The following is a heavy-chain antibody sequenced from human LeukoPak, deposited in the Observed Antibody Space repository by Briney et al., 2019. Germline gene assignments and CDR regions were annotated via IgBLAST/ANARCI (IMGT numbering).Heavy chain of an antibody. CDR1: GFTFSSYW. D-gene: IGHD6-6*01. CDR3: ARSGSIAARPDYYYYYMDV. J-gene: IGHJ6*03. Sequence: GGSLRLSCAASGFTFSSYWMHWVRQAPGKGLVWVSRINSDGSSTSYADSVRGRFSISRDNSKNSLYLQMNSLGAEDTALYYCARSGSIAARPDYYYYYMDVWGKGTTVTVSS. V-gene: IGHV3-74*01. CDR2: INSDGSST.